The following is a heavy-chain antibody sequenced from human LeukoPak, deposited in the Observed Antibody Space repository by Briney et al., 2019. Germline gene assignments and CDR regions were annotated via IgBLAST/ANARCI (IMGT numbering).Heavy chain of an antibody. CDR1: GGSISSYY. J-gene: IGHJ4*02. V-gene: IGHV4-59*01. D-gene: IGHD6-19*01. CDR2: IHYTGTT. CDR3: ARYSSGWHFGY. Sequence: SETLSLTCTVSGGSISSYYWSWIRQPPGKGLEWVGYIHYTGTTNYNPSLKSRVALSVDTSKNQFSLRLSSVTAADTAVYYCARYSSGWHFGYWGQGTLVTVSS.